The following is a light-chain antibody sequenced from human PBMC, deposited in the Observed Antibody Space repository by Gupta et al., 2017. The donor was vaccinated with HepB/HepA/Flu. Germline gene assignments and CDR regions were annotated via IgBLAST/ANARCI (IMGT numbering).Light chain of an antibody. CDR1: HDINSY. CDR3: QQVNNYHWT. Sequence: DIQLTQSPSVLSASVGDRVSITCRASHDINSYLAWYQQEPGKAPKLLIYAASTLQTGVPSRFSGSGSGTEFTLTIRSLQPEDFATYYCQQVNNYHWTFGQGTKVEIK. V-gene: IGKV1-9*01. J-gene: IGKJ1*01. CDR2: AAS.